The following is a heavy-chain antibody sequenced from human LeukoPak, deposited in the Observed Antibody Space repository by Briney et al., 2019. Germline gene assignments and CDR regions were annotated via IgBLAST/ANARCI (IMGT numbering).Heavy chain of an antibody. Sequence: GGSLRLSCAASGIAFSSYHMTWVRLSPGKEVECICSISNSGDRTYYTDSVKGRFTISRDNSKNTLYLQMNSLRAEDTAVYYCARSSSSSWHDYWGQGTLVTVSS. CDR1: GIAFSSYH. CDR3: ARSSSSSWHDY. CDR2: ISNSGDRT. D-gene: IGHD6-13*01. J-gene: IGHJ4*02. V-gene: IGHV3-23*01.